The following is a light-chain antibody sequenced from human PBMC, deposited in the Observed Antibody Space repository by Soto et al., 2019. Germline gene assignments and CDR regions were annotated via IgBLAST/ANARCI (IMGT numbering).Light chain of an antibody. Sequence: IQLTQSPSSLSASVGDRVTITCRASQGISSYLAWYQQKPGKAPKLLIYAASTLQNGVPSRFSGTGSGTEFTLTISNLQPDDFATYFCQQYNSFSLITFGQGTRLEI. V-gene: IGKV1-9*01. CDR1: QGISSY. CDR3: QQYNSFSLIT. J-gene: IGKJ5*01. CDR2: AAS.